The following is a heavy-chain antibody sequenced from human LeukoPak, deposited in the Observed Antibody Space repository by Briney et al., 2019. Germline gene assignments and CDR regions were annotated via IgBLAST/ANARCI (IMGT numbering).Heavy chain of an antibody. J-gene: IGHJ3*02. D-gene: IGHD6-13*01. CDR1: GYTFTNYG. V-gene: IGHV1-18*01. Sequence: ASVKVSCKTSGYTFTNYGISWVRQAPGLGLEWMGWISAYNGNTNYAQKVQGRVTMTTDTSTSTAYMELRSLRYDDTAVYYCARDQSVRLLQTSSTYFKHVFAIWGQGSMVTVSS. CDR2: ISAYNGNT. CDR3: ARDQSVRLLQTSSTYFKHVFAI.